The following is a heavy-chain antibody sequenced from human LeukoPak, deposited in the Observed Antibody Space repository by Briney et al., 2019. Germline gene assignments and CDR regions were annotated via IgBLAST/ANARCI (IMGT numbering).Heavy chain of an antibody. CDR2: ISTYNGNT. J-gene: IGHJ4*02. CDR3: ARPHSSGWYLGLWL. Sequence: ASVKVSCNASGYCFTSYGISWVRQAPGQGLEWMGWISTYNGNTNYAQKLQSRVTMATDTSTTTAYMELRSLTSDDTAVYYCARPHSSGWYLGLWLWGQGTLVTVSS. V-gene: IGHV1-18*01. D-gene: IGHD6-19*01. CDR1: GYCFTSYG.